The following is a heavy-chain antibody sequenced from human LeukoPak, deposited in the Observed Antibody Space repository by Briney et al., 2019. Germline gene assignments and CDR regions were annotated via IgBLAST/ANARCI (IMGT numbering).Heavy chain of an antibody. D-gene: IGHD4-17*01. J-gene: IGHJ4*02. CDR3: ARRGESTTYGDYRFDY. CDR2: ISGSSGLT. CDR1: GFTFSNHA. V-gene: IGHV3-23*01. Sequence: GGSLRLSCAASGFTFSNHAMSWVRRAPGRGLEWVSAISGSSGLTYYADSVKGRFTISRDNSKNTLFLQMNSLRAEDTAVYYCARRGESTTYGDYRFDYWGQGTLVTVSS.